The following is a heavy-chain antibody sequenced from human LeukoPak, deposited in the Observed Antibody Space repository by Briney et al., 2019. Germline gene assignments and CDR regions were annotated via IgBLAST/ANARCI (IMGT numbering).Heavy chain of an antibody. D-gene: IGHD2-15*01. CDR1: GFTFSSYG. J-gene: IGHJ3*02. Sequence: GGSLRLSCAASGFTFSSYGMHWVRQAPGKGLEWVAVIWYDGSNKYYADSVKGRFTISRDNSKNTLYLQMNSLRAEDTAVYYCARMKDILVGGHGAFDIWGQGTMVTVSS. V-gene: IGHV3-33*01. CDR3: ARMKDILVGGHGAFDI. CDR2: IWYDGSNK.